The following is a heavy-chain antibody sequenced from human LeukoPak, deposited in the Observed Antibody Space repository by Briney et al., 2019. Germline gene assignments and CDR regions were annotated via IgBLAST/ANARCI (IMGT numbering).Heavy chain of an antibody. CDR1: GFSFSRYS. CDR3: ATRGTYHCDSSGYYGDFDY. Sequence: PGGSLRLSCAASGFSFSRYSMNWVGQAPGKGLEWVSSISSSSTYIYYTDSVKGRFTISRDNAKHSLYLQMNSLRADDTAVYFCATRGTYHCDSSGYYGDFDYWGQGTLVTVSS. CDR2: ISSSSTYI. D-gene: IGHD3-22*01. J-gene: IGHJ4*02. V-gene: IGHV3-21*04.